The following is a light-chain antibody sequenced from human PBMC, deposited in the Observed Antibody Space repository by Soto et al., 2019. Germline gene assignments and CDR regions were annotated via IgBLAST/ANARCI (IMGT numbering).Light chain of an antibody. CDR3: SSYTSSTFYV. V-gene: IGLV2-14*01. Sequence: QSVLTQPASVSGSPGQSITISCTGTSSDVGGYNYVSWYQQHPGKARKLMIYEVSNRPSGVSNRSSGSKSGNTASLTISGLQAEDEADYYCSSYTSSTFYVFGTGTKVTVL. CDR2: EVS. J-gene: IGLJ1*01. CDR1: SSDVGGYNY.